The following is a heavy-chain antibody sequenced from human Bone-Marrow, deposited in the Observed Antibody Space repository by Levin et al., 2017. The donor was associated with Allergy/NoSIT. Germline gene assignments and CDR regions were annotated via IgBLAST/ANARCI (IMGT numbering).Heavy chain of an antibody. V-gene: IGHV3-7*01. CDR3: ATDYGGNSRH. D-gene: IGHD4-23*01. J-gene: IGHJ4*02. CDR2: IKPDGGEE. Sequence: AGGSLRLSCAASGFTFNTYSMSWVRQAPGKGLEWVANIKPDGGEENYVDSVKGRFTISRDNAKNSLFLQMNSLRAEDTAVYYCATDYGGNSRHWGQGTLVTVSS. CDR1: GFTFNTYS.